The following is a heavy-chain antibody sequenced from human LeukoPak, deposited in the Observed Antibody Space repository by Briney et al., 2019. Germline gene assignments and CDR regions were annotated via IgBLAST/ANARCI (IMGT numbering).Heavy chain of an antibody. CDR1: GFTFDDYT. CDR3: ARDILTGSQSRFQH. V-gene: IGHV3-43*01. J-gene: IGHJ1*01. CDR2: ITWDGSST. Sequence: GGSLRLSCAAFGFTFDDYTMSWVRHAPGKGLEWVSLITWDGSSTSYADSVKGRFTISRDNAKNSLYLQMNSLRAEDTAVYYCARDILTGSQSRFQHWGQGTLVTVSS. D-gene: IGHD3-9*01.